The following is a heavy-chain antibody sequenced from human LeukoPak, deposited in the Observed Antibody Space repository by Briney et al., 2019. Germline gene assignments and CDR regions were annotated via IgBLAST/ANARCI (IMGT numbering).Heavy chain of an antibody. D-gene: IGHD5-12*01. CDR1: GYTFTGYY. Sequence: ASVKVSCKASGYTFTGYYMHWVRQAPGQGLEWMGWINPNSGGTNYAQKFQGRVTRTRDTSISTAYMELSRLRSDDTAVYYCARAPGYSGYDTLFDYWGQGTLVTVSS. CDR3: ARAPGYSGYDTLFDY. CDR2: INPNSGGT. V-gene: IGHV1-2*02. J-gene: IGHJ4*02.